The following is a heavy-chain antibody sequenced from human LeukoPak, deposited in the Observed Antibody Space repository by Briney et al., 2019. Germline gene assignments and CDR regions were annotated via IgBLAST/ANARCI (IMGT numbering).Heavy chain of an antibody. CDR3: ARDQKYGYSSGWHFDY. J-gene: IGHJ4*02. CDR1: GGSISSGGYY. D-gene: IGHD6-19*01. Sequence: PSQTLSLTCTVSGGSISSGGYYWSWIRQHPGKGLEWIGYIYFSGSTYYNPSLKSRVTISVDTSKNQFSLKLSSVTAADTAVYYCARDQKYGYSSGWHFDYWGQGTLVTVSS. V-gene: IGHV4-31*03. CDR2: IYFSGST.